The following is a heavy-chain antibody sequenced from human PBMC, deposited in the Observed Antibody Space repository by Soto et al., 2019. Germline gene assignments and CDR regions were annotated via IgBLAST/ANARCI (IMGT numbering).Heavy chain of an antibody. CDR1: GFTFTHYR. V-gene: IGHV3-74*03. Sequence: GVLRLSCAASGFTFTHYRIHWVRQPPGKGLEWVGRINSDGARFEYGDSVKGRFTISRDNAHNMVFLLMNSLTEEESGIYFCARAGVWNYVPDFWGQGTLVTVSS. J-gene: IGHJ4*02. CDR2: INSDGARF. CDR3: ARAGVWNYVPDF. D-gene: IGHD1-7*01.